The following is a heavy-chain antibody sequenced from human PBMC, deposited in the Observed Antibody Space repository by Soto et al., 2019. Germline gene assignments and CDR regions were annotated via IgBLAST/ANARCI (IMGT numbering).Heavy chain of an antibody. V-gene: IGHV4-39*02. D-gene: IGHD4-17*01. CDR2: IYYSGST. CDR3: ATESGDGDAFDI. CDR1: GGSISSSSYY. J-gene: IGHJ3*02. Sequence: SETLSLTCTVSGGSISSSSYYWGWIRQPPGKGLEWIGSIYYSGSTYYNPSLKSRVTISIDTSKNQFSLKLSSVTAADTAVYYCATESGDGDAFDIWGQGTMVTVSS.